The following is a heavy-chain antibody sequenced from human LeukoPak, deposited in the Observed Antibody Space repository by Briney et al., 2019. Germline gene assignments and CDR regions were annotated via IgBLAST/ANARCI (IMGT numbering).Heavy chain of an antibody. Sequence: ASVKVSCKASGYTFTSYDISWVRQAPGQGLEWMGWISAYNGNTNYARKLQGRVTMTTDTSTSTAYVELRSLRSDDTAVYYCARVRRGIVGATTYLDYWGQGTLVTVSS. J-gene: IGHJ4*02. V-gene: IGHV1-18*01. D-gene: IGHD1-26*01. CDR2: ISAYNGNT. CDR3: ARVRRGIVGATTYLDY. CDR1: GYTFTSYD.